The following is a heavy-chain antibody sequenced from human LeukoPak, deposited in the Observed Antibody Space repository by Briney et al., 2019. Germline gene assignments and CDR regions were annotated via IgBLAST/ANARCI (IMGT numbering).Heavy chain of an antibody. CDR2: ITPSSSSI. V-gene: IGHV3-48*01. CDR3: ARDVLGDYDY. Sequence: GGSLRLSCVASGFTFSSHGMNWVRQAPGKGLEWISYITPSSSSIYYADSVRGRFTTSRDNAKNSMYLQMNSLRTEDTAVYYCARDVLGDYDYWGQGTLVSVSS. D-gene: IGHD4-17*01. CDR1: GFTFSSHG. J-gene: IGHJ4*02.